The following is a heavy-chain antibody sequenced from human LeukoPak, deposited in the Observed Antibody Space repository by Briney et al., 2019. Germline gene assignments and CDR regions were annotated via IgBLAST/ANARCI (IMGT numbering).Heavy chain of an antibody. J-gene: IGHJ6*02. Sequence: ASVKVSCKASGYTFTSYDINWVRQATGQGREWMGWMNPNRGNTGYAQKFQGRVTMTRNTSISTAYMELCSLRSEDTAVYYCARGLRRSSGPAAICCYYYGMDVWGQGTTVTVSS. CDR3: ARGLRRSSGPAAICCYYYGMDV. V-gene: IGHV1-8*01. D-gene: IGHD2-2*01. CDR1: GYTFTSYD. CDR2: MNPNRGNT.